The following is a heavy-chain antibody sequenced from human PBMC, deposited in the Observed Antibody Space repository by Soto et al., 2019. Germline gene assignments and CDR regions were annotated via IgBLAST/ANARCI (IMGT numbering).Heavy chain of an antibody. J-gene: IGHJ4*02. CDR2: IYWDDDK. CDR3: AHRVGAIPIFAY. D-gene: IGHD1-26*01. CDR1: GYRLISKEVR. Sequence: PTRVTPSGGVGMTIGFSGYRLISKEVRAGWIPQPPGKALEWLALIYWDDDKRYSPSLKSRLTITKDTSKNQVFLKMTNMDPVDSASHYCAHRVGAIPIFAYWGQGTPGSVSP. V-gene: IGHV2-5*02.